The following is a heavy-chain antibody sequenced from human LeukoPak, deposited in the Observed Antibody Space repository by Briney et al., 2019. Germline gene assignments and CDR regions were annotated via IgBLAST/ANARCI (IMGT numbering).Heavy chain of an antibody. CDR2: ISSSSSYI. CDR3: ARGAAAGQDY. J-gene: IGHJ4*02. CDR1: GFTFSSYS. D-gene: IGHD6-13*01. Sequence: PGGSLRPSCAASGFTFSSYSMNWVRQAPGKGLEWVSSISSSSSYIYYADSVKGRFTISRDNAKNSLYLQMNSLRAEDTAVYYCARGAAAGQDYWGQGTLVTVSS. V-gene: IGHV3-21*01.